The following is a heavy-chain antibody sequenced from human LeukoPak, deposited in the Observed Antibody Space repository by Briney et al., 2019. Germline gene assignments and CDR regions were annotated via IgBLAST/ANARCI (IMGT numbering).Heavy chain of an antibody. CDR1: GGSISSGSYY. Sequence: SQTLSLTCTVSGGSISSGSYYWSWIRQPAGKGLEWIGRIYTSGSTNYNPSLKSRVTISVDTSKNQFSLKLSSVTAADTAVYYCAKGYSSGWTSNWFDPWGQRTLVTVSS. CDR2: IYTSGST. CDR3: AKGYSSGWTSNWFDP. V-gene: IGHV4-61*02. D-gene: IGHD6-19*01. J-gene: IGHJ5*02.